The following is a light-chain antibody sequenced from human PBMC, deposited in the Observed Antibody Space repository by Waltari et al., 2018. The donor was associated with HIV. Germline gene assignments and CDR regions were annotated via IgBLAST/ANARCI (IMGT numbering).Light chain of an antibody. CDR2: LGS. V-gene: IGKV2-28*01. CDR1: QSLLHTNGYTY. CDR3: MQALQAPFT. Sequence: DIGMTQSPLSLPVTPGEPAAISCRSSQSLLHTNGYTYLDWYLQKPGQSPHLLIYLGSNLASGVPDTFSGSGSGTNFTLRISRVQAEDAGIYYCMQALQAPFTFGGGTKVEIK. J-gene: IGKJ4*01.